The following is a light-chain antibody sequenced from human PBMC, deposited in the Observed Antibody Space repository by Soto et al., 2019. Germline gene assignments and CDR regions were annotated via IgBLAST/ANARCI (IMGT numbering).Light chain of an antibody. J-gene: IGKJ5*01. CDR1: QTVSSN. CDR2: GAS. CDR3: QQYHNWPIT. Sequence: IVMTQSPATLSVSPGERATLSCRSSQTVSSNYLAWCQQRPGQAPRLLIYGASTRAAGIPDRFSGSGSGTDFTLTISSLEPEDFAVYYCQQYHNWPITFGQGTRLEIK. V-gene: IGKV3D-15*01.